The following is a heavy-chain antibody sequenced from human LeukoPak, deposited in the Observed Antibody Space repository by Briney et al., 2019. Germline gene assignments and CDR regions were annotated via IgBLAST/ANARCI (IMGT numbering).Heavy chain of an antibody. CDR2: IRSTANGYAT. CDR3: AKVGSYYGSGSNFDY. V-gene: IGHV3-73*01. Sequence: GGSLRLSCAASGFTFSGSALHWVRQASGKGLEWVGRIRSTANGYATAYAASVKGRFTISRDDSKNTLYLQMNSLRAEDTAVYYCAKVGSYYGSGSNFDYWGQGTLVTVSS. J-gene: IGHJ4*02. CDR1: GFTFSGSA. D-gene: IGHD3-10*01.